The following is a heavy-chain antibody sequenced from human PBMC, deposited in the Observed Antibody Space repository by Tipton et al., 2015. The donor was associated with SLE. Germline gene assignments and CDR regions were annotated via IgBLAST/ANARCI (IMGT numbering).Heavy chain of an antibody. J-gene: IGHJ4*02. CDR2: ISWNGDNT. CDR3: ARGGRAGVVSLDY. D-gene: IGHD3-3*01. Sequence: SLRLSCAASGFTFHDYSMHWVRQSPGKGLEWVSFISWNGDNTYYADCVKGRFTISRDNAKDSLYLQMNSLRSEDTAVYYCARGGRAGVVSLDYWGQGTLVTVSS. CDR1: GFTFHDYS. V-gene: IGHV3-43*01.